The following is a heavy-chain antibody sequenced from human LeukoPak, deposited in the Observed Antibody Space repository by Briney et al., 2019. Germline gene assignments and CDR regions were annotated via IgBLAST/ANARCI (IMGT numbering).Heavy chain of an antibody. CDR3: ARHNDYYVVGGMDV. CDR1: GGSITSGSYY. D-gene: IGHD3-10*02. J-gene: IGHJ6*02. V-gene: IGHV4-61*02. CDR2: IYTTGSTTGST. Sequence: SQTLSLTCTVSGGSITSGSYYWNWIRQPAGKGLEWIGRIYTTGSTTGSTTYNPSLKSRVTISVDTSKNQFSLKLSSVTAADTAVYYCARHNDYYVVGGMDVWGQGTTVTVSS.